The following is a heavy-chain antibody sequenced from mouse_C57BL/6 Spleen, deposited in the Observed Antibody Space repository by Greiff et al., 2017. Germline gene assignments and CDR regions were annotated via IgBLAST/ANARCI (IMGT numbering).Heavy chain of an antibody. CDR3: TGSGDYDPWFAY. Sequence: QVQLQQSGAELVRPGASVTLSCKASGYTFTDYEMHWVKQTPVHGLEWIGAIDPETGGTAYNQKFKGKAILTADKSSSTAYMELRSLTSEDSAVYYCTGSGDYDPWFAYWGQGTLVTVSA. CDR2: IDPETGGT. CDR1: GYTFTDYE. V-gene: IGHV1-15*01. D-gene: IGHD2-4*01. J-gene: IGHJ3*01.